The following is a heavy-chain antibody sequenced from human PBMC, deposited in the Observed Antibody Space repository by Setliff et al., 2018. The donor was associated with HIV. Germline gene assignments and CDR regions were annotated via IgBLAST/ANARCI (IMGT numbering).Heavy chain of an antibody. V-gene: IGHV4-39*07. CDR2: IYYSGST. CDR1: GGAISSRSYY. J-gene: IGHJ4*02. Sequence: SETLSLTCTVSGGAISSRSYYWGWIRQPPAKGLEWIGSIYYSGSTYYNPSLKSRVTFSLDTSKNQFSLRLSSVTAADTAVYYCTIPASSLAPNWGRGTQVTVSS. CDR3: TIPASSLAPN.